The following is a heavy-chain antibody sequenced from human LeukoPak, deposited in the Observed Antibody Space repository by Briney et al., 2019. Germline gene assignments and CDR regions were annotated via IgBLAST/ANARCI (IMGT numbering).Heavy chain of an antibody. V-gene: IGHV4-39*07. Sequence: SETLSLTCTVSGASISSGSYSWSWIRQHPGKGLEWIGSINYSGTTYYNPSLKSRVTISVDTSKNQFSLRLSSVTAADTAVYYWARVATLRFFPYGYFDYWGQGTLVTVSS. CDR2: INYSGTT. D-gene: IGHD3-10*01. CDR1: GASISSGSYS. CDR3: ARVATLRFFPYGYFDY. J-gene: IGHJ4*02.